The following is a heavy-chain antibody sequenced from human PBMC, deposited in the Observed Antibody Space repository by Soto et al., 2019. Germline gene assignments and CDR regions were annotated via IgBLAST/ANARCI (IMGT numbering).Heavy chain of an antibody. CDR2: ISSSATII. V-gene: IGHV3-11*01. CDR1: GFTLSDYY. D-gene: IGHD6-19*01. Sequence: QVQLVESGGGLVKPGGSLRLSCEASGFTLSDYYMTWIRQAPGKGPEWISYISSSATIIYYADSVKGRFTISRDNAKTSLYLQMNSLRADDTAVYYCARAVKQWLVGGDYYYYYMDVWGKGTTVTVSS. CDR3: ARAVKQWLVGGDYYYYYMDV. J-gene: IGHJ6*03.